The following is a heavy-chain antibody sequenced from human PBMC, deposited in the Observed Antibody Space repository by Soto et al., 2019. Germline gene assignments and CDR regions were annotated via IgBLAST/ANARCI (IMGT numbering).Heavy chain of an antibody. Sequence: LSLTCAVYGGSFSGYYWSWIRQPPGKGLEWIGEINHSGSTNYNPSLKSRVTISVDTSKNQFSLKLSSVTAADTAVYYCARDRRNAWSYYSADYTYYYTRAWGKGTTVTVPS. CDR2: INHSGST. CDR3: ARDRRNAWSYYSADYTYYYTRA. J-gene: IGHJ6*03. CDR1: GGSFSGYY. D-gene: IGHD3-10*01. V-gene: IGHV4-34*01.